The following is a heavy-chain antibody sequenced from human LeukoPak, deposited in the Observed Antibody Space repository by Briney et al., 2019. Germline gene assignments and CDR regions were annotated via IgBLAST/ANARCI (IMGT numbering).Heavy chain of an antibody. CDR1: GYTFTSYG. D-gene: IGHD1-26*01. CDR2: ISAYNGNK. J-gene: IGHJ6*03. Sequence: ASVKVSCKASGYTFTSYGISWVRQAPGQGLEWMGWISAYNGNKNYAQKLQGRVTMTTDTSTSTAYMELRSLRSDDTAVYYCARSDATHYYYYMDVWGKGTTATVSS. V-gene: IGHV1-18*01. CDR3: ARSDATHYYYYMDV.